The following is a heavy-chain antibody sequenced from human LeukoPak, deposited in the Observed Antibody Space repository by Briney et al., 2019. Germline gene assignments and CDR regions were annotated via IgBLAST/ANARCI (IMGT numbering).Heavy chain of an antibody. V-gene: IGHV5-51*01. D-gene: IGHD3-10*01. CDR3: AGSDYYGSGSYYNNAFDI. J-gene: IGHJ3*02. CDR1: GYSFTSYW. CDR2: IYPGDSDT. Sequence: GESLKISCKGSGYSFTSYWIGWVRQMPGKGLEWMGIIYPGDSDTRYSPSFQGQVTISADKSISTAYLQWSSLKASDTAMYYCAGSDYYGSGSYYNNAFDIWGQGTMVTVSS.